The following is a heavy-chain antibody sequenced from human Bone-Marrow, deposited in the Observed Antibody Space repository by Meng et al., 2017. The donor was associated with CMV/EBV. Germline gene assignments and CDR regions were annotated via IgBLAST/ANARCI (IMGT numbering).Heavy chain of an antibody. CDR3: ARAGDNWNYNYGMDV. D-gene: IGHD1-7*01. J-gene: IGHJ6*02. CDR2: INHSGST. Sequence: SETLSLTCAVYGGSFSGYYWSWIRQPPGKGLEWIGEINHSGSTNYNPSLKSRVTISVDTSKNQFSLKLSSVTAADTAVYYCARAGDNWNYNYGMDVWGQGTTVTVSS. V-gene: IGHV4-34*01. CDR1: GGSFSGYY.